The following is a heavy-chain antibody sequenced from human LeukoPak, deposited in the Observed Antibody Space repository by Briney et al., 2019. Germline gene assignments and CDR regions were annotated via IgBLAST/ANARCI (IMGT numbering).Heavy chain of an antibody. D-gene: IGHD6-13*01. V-gene: IGHV4-4*02. CDR2: IYHSGST. Sequence: SGTLSLTCAVSGGSISSSNWWSWVRQPPGKGLEWIGEIYHSGSTNYNPPLKSRVTISVDKSKNQFSLKLSSVTAADTAVYYCARDRIAAAAPTLLDAFDIWGQGTMVTVSS. CDR3: ARDRIAAAAPTLLDAFDI. J-gene: IGHJ3*02. CDR1: GGSISSSNW.